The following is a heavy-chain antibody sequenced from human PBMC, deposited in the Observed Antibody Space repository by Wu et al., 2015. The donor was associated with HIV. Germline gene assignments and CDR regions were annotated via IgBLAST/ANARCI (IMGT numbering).Heavy chain of an antibody. CDR2: INPSGSST. D-gene: IGHD5-18*01. Sequence: QVQLVQSGAEVKKPGASVKVSCKASGYIFTTYYIHRVRQAPGQGLEWMGVINPSGSSTTYTEKFQGRVTVTKDTSTSTVYMKLSGLRSEDTATYYCARDGGRGYNYGFLDYWGQGTWSLSPQ. CDR3: ARDGGRGYNYGFLDY. J-gene: IGHJ4*02. V-gene: IGHV1-46*01. CDR1: GYIFTTYY.